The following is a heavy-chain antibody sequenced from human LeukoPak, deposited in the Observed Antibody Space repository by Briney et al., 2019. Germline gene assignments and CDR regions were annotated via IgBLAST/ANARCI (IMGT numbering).Heavy chain of an antibody. CDR1: GYTFTSCG. V-gene: IGHV1-18*01. CDR3: ARDRSSSGWLDTFDI. Sequence: GASVKVSCKAAGYTFTSCGISWGRQAPGQGLEGMGWISAYNGNTNYAQKLQRRVTMTTHTSTSTAYMELRSLRPDDTAVYYCARDRSSSGWLDTFDIWGQGTMVTVSS. CDR2: ISAYNGNT. D-gene: IGHD6-19*01. J-gene: IGHJ3*02.